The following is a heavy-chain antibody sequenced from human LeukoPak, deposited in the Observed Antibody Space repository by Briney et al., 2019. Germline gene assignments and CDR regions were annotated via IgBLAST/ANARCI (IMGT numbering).Heavy chain of an antibody. V-gene: IGHV3-53*01. CDR1: GFTVSSNY. D-gene: IGHD3-22*01. CDR2: MYSNNVT. CDR3: AKGITVMMVAPGY. J-gene: IGHJ4*02. Sequence: GGSLRLSRAASGFTVSSNYMTWVRQAPGKGLEWVSVMYSNNVTFYADSVKGRFTISRDNSKNTLYLQMNSLRAEDTAVYYCAKGITVMMVAPGYWGQGTQVTVSS.